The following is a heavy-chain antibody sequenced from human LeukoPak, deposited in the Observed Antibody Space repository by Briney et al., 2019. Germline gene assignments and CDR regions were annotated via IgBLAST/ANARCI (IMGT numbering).Heavy chain of an antibody. CDR2: IRYDGSNK. CDR3: ARAEISTLGYCSGGSCYPAYFQH. V-gene: IGHV3-30*02. Sequence: GGSLRLSCAASGFTFSSYGMHWVRQAPGKGLEWVAFIRYDGSNKYYADSVKGRFTISRDNSKNTLYLQMNSLRAEDTAVYYCARAEISTLGYCSGGSCYPAYFQHWGQGTLVTVSS. J-gene: IGHJ1*01. D-gene: IGHD2-15*01. CDR1: GFTFSSYG.